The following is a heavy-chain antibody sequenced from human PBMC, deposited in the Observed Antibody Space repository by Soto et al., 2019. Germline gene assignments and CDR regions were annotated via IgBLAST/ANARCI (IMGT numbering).Heavy chain of an antibody. V-gene: IGHV2-5*02. Sequence: GPAQVKPRQTLTLTCTFSGFSLTTSGVGVGWIRQSPGKAPEWLALIYWDDDKRYSPSLKSRLTITKDTSKNQVVLTMADLDPADTATYYLAHRVLRTVFGLVTTTAIYFDFWGQGTPVAVSS. CDR1: GFSLTTSGVG. CDR2: IYWDDDK. D-gene: IGHD3-3*01. J-gene: IGHJ4*02. CDR3: AHRVLRTVFGLVTTTAIYFDF.